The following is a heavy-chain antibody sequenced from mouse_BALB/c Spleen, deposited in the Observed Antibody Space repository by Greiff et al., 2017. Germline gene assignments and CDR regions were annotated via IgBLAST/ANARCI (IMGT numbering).Heavy chain of an antibody. CDR2: ISSGSSTN. Sequence: EVKLMESGGGLVQPGGSRKLSCAASGFTFSSFGMHWVRQAPEKGLEWVAYISSGSSTNYYADTVKGRFTISRDNPKNTLFLQMTSLRSEDTAMYYCARDYGKDWGQGTTLTVSS. CDR3: ARDYGKD. J-gene: IGHJ2*01. V-gene: IGHV5-17*02. CDR1: GFTFSSFG. D-gene: IGHD2-1*01.